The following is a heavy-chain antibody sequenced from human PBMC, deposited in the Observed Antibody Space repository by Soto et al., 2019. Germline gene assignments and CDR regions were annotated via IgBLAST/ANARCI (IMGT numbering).Heavy chain of an antibody. Sequence: QVQLQESGPGLVKPSQTLSLTCTVSGGSISSGGYYWSWIRQHPGKGLEWIGYIYYSGSTYYNPSLKSRVTISVDTSENQFSLKLSSVSDADTAVYYCARGSDIAPRPFDYWGQGTLVAVSS. V-gene: IGHV4-31*03. D-gene: IGHD6-6*01. CDR2: IYYSGST. CDR3: ARGSDIAPRPFDY. J-gene: IGHJ4*02. CDR1: GGSISSGGYY.